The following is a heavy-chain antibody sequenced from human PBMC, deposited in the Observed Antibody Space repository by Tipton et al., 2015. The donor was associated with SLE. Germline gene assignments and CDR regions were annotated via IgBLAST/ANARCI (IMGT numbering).Heavy chain of an antibody. J-gene: IGHJ5*02. V-gene: IGHV4-61*09. CDR2: IYTSGST. D-gene: IGHD1-26*01. CDR3: ARDRPAWSYYGRFDP. CDR1: GGSISSGSYY. Sequence: LRLSCTVSGGSISSGSYYWSWIRQPAGKGLEWIGHIYTSGSTNYNPSLKSRVTISVDTSKNQFSLKLSSVTAADTAVYYCARDRPAWSYYGRFDPWGQGTLVTVSS.